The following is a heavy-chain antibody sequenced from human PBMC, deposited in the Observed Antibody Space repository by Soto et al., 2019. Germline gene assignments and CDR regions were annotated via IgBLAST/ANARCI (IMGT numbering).Heavy chain of an antibody. V-gene: IGHV3-9*01. J-gene: IGHJ4*02. CDR2: ISWNGAFT. D-gene: IGHD4-4*01. CDR1: GFDFVDHD. CDR3: TIDIFRTITTVDF. Sequence: EVQLVESGGGLVQPGRSLRLSCVGSGFDFVDHDMSWVQQAPGKGLEWVSGISWNGAFTGYANSVRGRFTISRDDAKNSLFLQMNSLRPEDTAFYNCTIDIFRTITTVDFWGQGTLVTVSS.